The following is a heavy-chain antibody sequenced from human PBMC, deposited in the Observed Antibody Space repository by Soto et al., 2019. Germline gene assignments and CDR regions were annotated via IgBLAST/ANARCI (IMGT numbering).Heavy chain of an antibody. D-gene: IGHD2-8*02. CDR2: IGTLHDT. CDR1: GFTFSASD. Sequence: EVQLVESGGGLVQPGGSLRLSCAASGFTFSASDMHWVRQATGKGLEWVAAIGTLHDTYYPDSVKGRFTISRENAKNSLYLQMNSRRAGDTAVYYCARQASYWHGGGGWFDPWGQGTLVTVSS. CDR3: ARQASYWHGGGGWFDP. V-gene: IGHV3-13*01. J-gene: IGHJ5*02.